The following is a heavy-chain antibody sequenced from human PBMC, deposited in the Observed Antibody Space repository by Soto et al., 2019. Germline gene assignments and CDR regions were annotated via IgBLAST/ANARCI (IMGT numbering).Heavy chain of an antibody. D-gene: IGHD6-19*01. CDR2: ISAYNGNT. V-gene: IGHV1-18*01. Sequence: ASVKVSCKASGYTFTSYGISWVRQAPGQGLEWMGWISAYNGNTNYAQKLQGRVTMTTDTSTSTAYMELRSLRSDDTAVYYCAREAVAGIYYYSSGMDVWGQGTTVTVSS. CDR1: GYTFTSYG. CDR3: AREAVAGIYYYSSGMDV. J-gene: IGHJ6*02.